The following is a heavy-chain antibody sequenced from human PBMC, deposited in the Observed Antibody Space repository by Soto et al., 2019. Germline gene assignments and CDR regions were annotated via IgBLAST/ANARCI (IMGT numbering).Heavy chain of an antibody. Sequence: EVQLVESGGGLVQPGGSLRLSCAASGFTFSDHHMDWVRQAPGKGLEWVGRTRNKANSYTTEYAASVKGRFTISRDDSKNSLYLQMNSLKTEDTAVYYCARELMTTVTYFDYWGQGTLVTVSS. D-gene: IGHD4-17*01. CDR2: TRNKANSYTT. J-gene: IGHJ4*02. CDR1: GFTFSDHH. V-gene: IGHV3-72*01. CDR3: ARELMTTVTYFDY.